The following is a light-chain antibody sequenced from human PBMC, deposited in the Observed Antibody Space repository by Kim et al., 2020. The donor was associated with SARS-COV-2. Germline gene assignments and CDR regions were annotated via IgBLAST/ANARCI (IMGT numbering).Light chain of an antibody. CDR2: EDN. Sequence: NFMLTQPHSVSESPGKTVTISCTRSSGSIASNYVQWYQRRPGSAPTTAIYEDNQRPSGVPDRFSGSIDSSSNSASLTISGLKTEDEADYYCQSYDSSNHWVFGGGTQLTVL. CDR1: SGSIASNY. V-gene: IGLV6-57*04. CDR3: QSYDSSNHWV. J-gene: IGLJ3*02.